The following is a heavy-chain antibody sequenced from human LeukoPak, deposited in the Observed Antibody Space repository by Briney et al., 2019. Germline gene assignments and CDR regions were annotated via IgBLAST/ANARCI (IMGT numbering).Heavy chain of an antibody. V-gene: IGHV4-4*07. CDR1: GGSISSYF. Sequence: SETLSLTCTVSGGSISSYFWSWIRQPAGKGLEWIGRIYISGSTNYNPSPKSRVTISVDKSKNQFSLKLSSVTAADTAVYYCARVPPGGQCFDYWGQGTLVTVSS. D-gene: IGHD1-26*01. CDR2: IYISGST. CDR3: ARVPPGGQCFDY. J-gene: IGHJ4*02.